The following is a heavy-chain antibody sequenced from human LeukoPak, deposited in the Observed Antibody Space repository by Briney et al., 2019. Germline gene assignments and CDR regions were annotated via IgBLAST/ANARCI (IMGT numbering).Heavy chain of an antibody. V-gene: IGHV4-59*01. J-gene: IGHJ5*02. CDR2: IYNSGST. Sequence: PSETLSLTCSVSGGSISSYYWSWIRQPPGKGLEWIGNIYNSGSTNYNPSLKSRVTTSVDTSKNQFSLKLSSVTAADTAVYYCARYRTLLWFGESQDGWFDPWGQGTLVTVSS. CDR3: ARYRTLLWFGESQDGWFDP. D-gene: IGHD3-10*01. CDR1: GGSISSYY.